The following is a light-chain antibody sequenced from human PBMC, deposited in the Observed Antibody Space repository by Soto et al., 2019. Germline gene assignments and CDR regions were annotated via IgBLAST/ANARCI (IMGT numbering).Light chain of an antibody. Sequence: VLTQSPATLSVSPGERATLSCRASQSVSSNLAWYQQKPGQTPRLLIDGASRRASVIPDRFSGSGSGTDFTLTINRLEPEDFAVYYCQQYGTSLRTFGQGTKVDIK. V-gene: IGKV3-20*01. CDR1: QSVSSN. CDR2: GAS. J-gene: IGKJ1*01. CDR3: QQYGTSLRT.